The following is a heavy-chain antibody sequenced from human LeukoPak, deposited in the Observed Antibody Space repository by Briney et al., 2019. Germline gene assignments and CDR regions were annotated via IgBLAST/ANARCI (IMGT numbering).Heavy chain of an antibody. CDR2: IYHSGST. Sequence: PSQTLSLTCAVSGGSISSGGYSWSWIRQPPGKGLEWIGYIYHSGSTYYNPSLKSRVTISVDRSKNQFSLKLSSVTAADTAVYYCARDVPSYCSSTSCFENWFDPWGQGTLVTVSS. D-gene: IGHD2-2*01. CDR1: GGSISSGGYS. CDR3: ARDVPSYCSSTSCFENWFDP. V-gene: IGHV4-30-2*01. J-gene: IGHJ5*02.